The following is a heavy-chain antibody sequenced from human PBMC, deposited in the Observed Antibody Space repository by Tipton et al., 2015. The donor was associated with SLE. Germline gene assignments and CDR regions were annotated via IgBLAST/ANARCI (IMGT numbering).Heavy chain of an antibody. CDR3: TRGVSGYFYYNYMDV. Sequence: TLSLTCTVSGGSISRSTYYWGWIRQPPGKGLEWIGSIYYSGSPYYNPSLKSRVTISVNTSKNQFSLRLSSVTAADTAMFYCTRGVSGYFYYNYMDVWGKGTTVTVSS. J-gene: IGHJ6*03. CDR1: GGSISRSTYY. CDR2: IYYSGSP. V-gene: IGHV4-39*07.